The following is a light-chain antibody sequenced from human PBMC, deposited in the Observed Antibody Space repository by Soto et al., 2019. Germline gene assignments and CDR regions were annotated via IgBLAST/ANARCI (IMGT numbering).Light chain of an antibody. J-gene: IGLJ2*01. CDR3: QSYDNRLSGSVV. CDR1: SGDFGDHQL. CDR2: DVS. Sequence: QSALTQPPSVSGSPGQSVTISCTGGSGDFGDHQLVSWYQQPPGSAPKLLISDVSNRPSGVPDRFSGSKSGNTASLTIFGLQAEDEADFYCQSYDNRLSGSVVFGGGTKLTVL. V-gene: IGLV2-18*02.